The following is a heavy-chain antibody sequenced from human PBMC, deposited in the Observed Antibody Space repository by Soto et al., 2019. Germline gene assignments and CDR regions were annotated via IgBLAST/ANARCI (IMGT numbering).Heavy chain of an antibody. V-gene: IGHV2-5*02. Sequence: QITLKESGPPLVQPTQTLTLTCTFSGFSLTTDRVGVGWIRQPPGEALEWLAVIYWDDSKTYRPSLESRLTITKDISKTQVALTMTNMDSLDTATYYCAHAYGGRSLYWGQGTLVTVSS. CDR2: IYWDDSK. J-gene: IGHJ4*02. CDR1: GFSLTTDRVG. D-gene: IGHD1-26*01. CDR3: AHAYGGRSLY.